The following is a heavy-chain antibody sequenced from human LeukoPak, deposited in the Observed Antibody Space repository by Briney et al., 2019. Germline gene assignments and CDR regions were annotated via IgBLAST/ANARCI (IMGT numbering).Heavy chain of an antibody. CDR2: INHSGSA. CDR3: AGWSGSGYYYVFDY. D-gene: IGHD3-22*01. Sequence: SETLSLTCAVYGGSFSGYYWSWIRQPPGKGLEWIGEINHSGSANYNPSLKSRVTISVDTSKNQFSLKLSSVTAADTAVYYCAGWSGSGYYYVFDYWGQGTLVTVSS. J-gene: IGHJ4*02. V-gene: IGHV4-34*01. CDR1: GGSFSGYY.